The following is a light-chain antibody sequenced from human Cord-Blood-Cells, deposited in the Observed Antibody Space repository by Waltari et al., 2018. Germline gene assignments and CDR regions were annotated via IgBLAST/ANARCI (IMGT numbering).Light chain of an antibody. Sequence: DIVLTQPPLSLPLTPGEPASISCRSTQSLLHSNGYNYLDWYLQKPGQSPQLLIYLGSNRASGVADRFSGSGSGTDCTLKISRVEAEDVGIYYCMQALQTPLTFGGGTKVEIK. CDR1: QSLLHSNGYNY. CDR2: LGS. V-gene: IGKV2-28*01. J-gene: IGKJ4*01. CDR3: MQALQTPLT.